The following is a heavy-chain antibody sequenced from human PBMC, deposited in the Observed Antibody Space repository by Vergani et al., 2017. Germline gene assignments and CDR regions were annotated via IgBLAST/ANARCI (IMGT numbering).Heavy chain of an antibody. D-gene: IGHD3-10*01. V-gene: IGHV3-66*01. CDR1: GSTVSGNY. Sequence: ELQLVESGGGLVQPGGSLRLSCAASGSTVSGNYMTWVRQAPGKGLEWVSHIYSGDETYYADSVKGRVTISRDNSKNTLFLQMNSLKDEDTAVYYCTTAWGLYYLHGEYFQYWGRGTLVSVSS. CDR3: TTAWGLYYLHGEYFQY. CDR2: IYSGDET. J-gene: IGHJ1*01.